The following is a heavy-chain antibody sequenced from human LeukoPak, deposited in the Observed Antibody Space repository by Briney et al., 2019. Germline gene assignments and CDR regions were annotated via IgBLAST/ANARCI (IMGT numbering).Heavy chain of an antibody. CDR1: GFTFSSYG. J-gene: IGHJ4*02. CDR3: AKDQRQWAAVGDY. CDR2: ISYDGSNK. Sequence: PGRSLRLSCAASGFTFSSYGMHWVRQAPGKGLEWVAVISYDGSNKYYADSVKGRFTISRDNSKNTLYLQMSSLRAEDTAVYYCAKDQRQWAAVGDYWGQGTLVTVSS. D-gene: IGHD6-19*01. V-gene: IGHV3-30*18.